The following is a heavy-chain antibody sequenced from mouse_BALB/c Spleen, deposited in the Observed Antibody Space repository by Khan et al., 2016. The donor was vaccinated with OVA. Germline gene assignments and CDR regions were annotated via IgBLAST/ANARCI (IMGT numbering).Heavy chain of an antibody. V-gene: IGHV14-3*02. J-gene: IGHJ3*01. D-gene: IGHD6-1*01. CDR3: IRGSSSGLFAY. Sequence: VQLQQSGAEFVKPGASVKLSCTASGLNIKDTYMHWINQRPQQGLVWIGRIDPANGNDRYDPKFQDKATITADASSNTSYLQLSSLTSEDTAVYYCIRGSSSGLFAYWGQGTLVTVSA. CDR2: IDPANGND. CDR1: GLNIKDTY.